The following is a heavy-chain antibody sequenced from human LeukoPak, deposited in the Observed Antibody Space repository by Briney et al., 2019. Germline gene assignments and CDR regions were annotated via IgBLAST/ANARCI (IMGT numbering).Heavy chain of an antibody. V-gene: IGHV5-51*01. Sequence: GGSLKISCKGSGCSFTSYWIGWVRRMPGKGLEWMGIIYPGDSDTRYSPAFQGQVTISADKSISTAYLQWSSLKASDTAMYYCARSPGAYSSSSFIIWGQGTMVTVSS. D-gene: IGHD6-6*01. CDR2: IYPGDSDT. J-gene: IGHJ3*02. CDR1: GCSFTSYW. CDR3: ARSPGAYSSSSFII.